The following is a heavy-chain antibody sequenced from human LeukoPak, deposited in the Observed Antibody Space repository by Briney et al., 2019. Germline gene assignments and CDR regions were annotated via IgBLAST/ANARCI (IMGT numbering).Heavy chain of an antibody. J-gene: IGHJ6*03. CDR1: VGTFSSYA. D-gene: IGHD6-13*01. Sequence: SVTDSCMASVGTFSSYAFSWVRQAPGQGLAWMGVIIPIFGTVNKVQKFQGRVKITTDESKSTAYMELSSLRSEDTAVYYCARGGQHPAKYYYYYYMDVWGKGTTVTVSS. CDR3: ARGGQHPAKYYYYYYMDV. V-gene: IGHV1-69*05. CDR2: IIPIFGTV.